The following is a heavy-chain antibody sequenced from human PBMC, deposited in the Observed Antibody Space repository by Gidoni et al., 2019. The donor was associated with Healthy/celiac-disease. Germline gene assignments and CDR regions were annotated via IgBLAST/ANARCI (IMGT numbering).Heavy chain of an antibody. D-gene: IGHD6-13*01. V-gene: IGHV3-64D*08. CDR2: ISSNGGST. CDR1: GCTFSSYA. Sequence: EVQLVESGGGLVQPGGSLRLSCSASGCTFSSYAMHWVRQAPGKGLEYVSAISSNGGSTYYADSVKGRFTISRDNSKNTLYLQMSSLRAEDTAVYYCVKVYGSSWYTLYYYYGMDVWGQGTTVTVSS. CDR3: VKVYGSSWYTLYYYYGMDV. J-gene: IGHJ6*02.